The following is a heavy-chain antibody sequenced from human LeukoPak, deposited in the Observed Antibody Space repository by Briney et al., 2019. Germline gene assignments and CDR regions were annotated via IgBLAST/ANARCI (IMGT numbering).Heavy chain of an antibody. CDR3: AAPYYYDSSGYDDWYFDL. CDR2: IYYSGST. V-gene: IGHV4-61*01. J-gene: IGHJ2*01. Sequence: SETLSLTCTVSGYSISSGYYWSWIRQPPGKGLEWIGYIYYSGSTNYNPSLKSRVTISVDTSKNQFSLKLSSVTAADTAVYYCAAPYYYDSSGYDDWYFDLWGRGTLVTVSS. D-gene: IGHD3-22*01. CDR1: GYSISSGYY.